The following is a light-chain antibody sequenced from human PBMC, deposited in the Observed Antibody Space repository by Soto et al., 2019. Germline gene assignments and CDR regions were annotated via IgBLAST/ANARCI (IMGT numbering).Light chain of an antibody. CDR3: QHYNSFPWT. V-gene: IGKV1-5*03. J-gene: IGKJ1*01. Sequence: DLQMTQSPSTLSASVGDRVTVTCRASQSISTWLAWYQQKPGEAPKLLIYKASSLEGGVPSRFSGSGSGTEFTLTISSLQPDDSATYYCQHYNSFPWTFGQGTKVEIK. CDR1: QSISTW. CDR2: KAS.